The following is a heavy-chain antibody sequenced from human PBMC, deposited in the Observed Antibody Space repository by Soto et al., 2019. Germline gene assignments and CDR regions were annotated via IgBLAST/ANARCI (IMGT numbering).Heavy chain of an antibody. J-gene: IGHJ4*02. CDR1: GFTFSSCA. V-gene: IGHV3-23*01. Sequence: PGGSLRLSCAASGFTFSSCAMGWVRQAPGKGLAWVSGISGNGGYTYYADSVKGRFTISRDTSKSTLFLQMDSLGAEDTAIYFCAKVVGDGNDYYDFWGQGTLVTSPQ. CDR2: ISGNGGYT. D-gene: IGHD3-22*01. CDR3: AKVVGDGNDYYDF.